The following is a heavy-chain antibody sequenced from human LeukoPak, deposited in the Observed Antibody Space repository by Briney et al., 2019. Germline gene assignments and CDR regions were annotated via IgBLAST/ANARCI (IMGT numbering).Heavy chain of an antibody. J-gene: IGHJ6*02. V-gene: IGHV4-59*01. CDR1: GDSINIYY. Sequence: SEPQSLPCTVSGDSINIYYWSWLRQPPGKGLECLGYIYYRGSANYTPALKTRVTISVDTSKNQFSLKLNSVTAADTAVYYCAKISGSIYYCMDVWGQGTTVTVSS. CDR3: AKISGSIYYCMDV. CDR2: IYYRGSA. D-gene: IGHD6-13*01.